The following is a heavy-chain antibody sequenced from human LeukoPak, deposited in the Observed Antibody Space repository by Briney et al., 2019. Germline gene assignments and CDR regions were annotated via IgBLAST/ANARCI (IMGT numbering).Heavy chain of an antibody. D-gene: IGHD1-26*01. CDR1: GFMPSSYY. CDR2: TKHDGSDQ. V-gene: IGHV3-7*01. Sequence: GGSLRLSCAASGFMPSSYYMNWVRQAPGKGREWVASTKHDGSDQYYVDSVKGRFTISIDKANDSMYLQMNSLRAEDTAVYYCAREPYSGGHRDYWGQGTLVTVSS. CDR3: AREPYSGGHRDY. J-gene: IGHJ4*02.